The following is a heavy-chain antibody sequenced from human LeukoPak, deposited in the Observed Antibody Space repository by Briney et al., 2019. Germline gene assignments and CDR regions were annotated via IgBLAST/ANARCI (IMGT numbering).Heavy chain of an antibody. CDR1: GFTFDDYA. CDR3: AKLGGLDY. D-gene: IGHD3-16*01. CDR2: ISWNSGSI. V-gene: IGHV3-9*03. Sequence: GGSLRLSCAASGFTFDDYAMHWVRQAPGKGLEWVSGISWNSGSIGYADSVKGRFTISRDNAKNSLYLQMNSLRAEDMALYYCAKLGGLDYWGQGTLVTVSS. J-gene: IGHJ4*02.